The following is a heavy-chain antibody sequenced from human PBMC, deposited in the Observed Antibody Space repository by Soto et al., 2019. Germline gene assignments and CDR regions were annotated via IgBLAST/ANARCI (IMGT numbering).Heavy chain of an antibody. V-gene: IGHV1-2*02. CDR2: INPNSGGT. Sequence: ASVKVSCKASGYTFTGYYMHWVRQAPGQGLEWMGWINPNSGGTNYAQKFQGRVTMTRDTSIITAYMELSRLRSDDTAVYYCARGRTTRGHYDYWGQGTLVTVSS. CDR1: GYTFTGYY. J-gene: IGHJ4*02. CDR3: ARGRTTRGHYDY. D-gene: IGHD3-10*01.